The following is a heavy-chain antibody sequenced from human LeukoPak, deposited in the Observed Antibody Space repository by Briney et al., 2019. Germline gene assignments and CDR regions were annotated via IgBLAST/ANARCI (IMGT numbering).Heavy chain of an antibody. CDR3: AARPQRLPDY. Sequence: PGGSLRLSCAASGLSFSNYEMNWVRQAPGKGLEWVSYISGSGSTIYYEDSVRGRFTISRDNAKHSLFLQMNSLRAEDTAVYYCAARPQRLPDYWGQGTPVTVSS. CDR2: ISGSGSTI. V-gene: IGHV3-48*03. D-gene: IGHD4-11*01. CDR1: GLSFSNYE. J-gene: IGHJ4*02.